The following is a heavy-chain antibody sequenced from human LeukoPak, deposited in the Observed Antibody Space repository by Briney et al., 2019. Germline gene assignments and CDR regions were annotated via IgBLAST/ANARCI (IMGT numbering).Heavy chain of an antibody. Sequence: ASVKVSCKASGYTLTGYYMQWVRQAPGQGLEWMGWINPNSGGTKYAQKFQGRVTMTRDTSTSTAYMELSRLRSDDTAVYYCARDPYTYYYYYYMDVWGKGTTVTVSS. V-gene: IGHV1-2*02. J-gene: IGHJ6*03. D-gene: IGHD1-1*01. CDR3: ARDPYTYYYYYYMDV. CDR2: INPNSGGT. CDR1: GYTLTGYY.